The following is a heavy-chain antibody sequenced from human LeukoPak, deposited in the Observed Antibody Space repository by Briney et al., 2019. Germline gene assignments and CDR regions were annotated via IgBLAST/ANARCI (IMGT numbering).Heavy chain of an antibody. D-gene: IGHD3-3*01. V-gene: IGHV4-4*07. CDR2: IYTSGST. CDR1: GGSISSYY. CDR3: ARHDSSITIFGVVTYYFDY. J-gene: IGHJ4*02. Sequence: SETLSLTCTVSGGSISSYYWSWIRQPAGKGLEWIGRIYTSGSTNYNPSLKSRVTMSVDTSKNQFSLKLSSVTAADTAVYYCARHDSSITIFGVVTYYFDYWGRGTLVTVSS.